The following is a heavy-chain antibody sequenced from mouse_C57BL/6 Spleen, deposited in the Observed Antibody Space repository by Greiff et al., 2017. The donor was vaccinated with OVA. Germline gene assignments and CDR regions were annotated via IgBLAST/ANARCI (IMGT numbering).Heavy chain of an antibody. Sequence: VQRVESGPGLVQPSQSLSITCTVSGFSLTSYGVHWVRQSPGKGLEWLGVIWRGGSTDYNAAFMSRMSITKDNSKSQIFFKMNILQADDTAIYYCALHSSWAMDYWGQGTSVTVSS. CDR1: GFSLTSYG. D-gene: IGHD2-12*01. CDR3: ALHSSWAMDY. J-gene: IGHJ4*01. CDR2: IWRGGST. V-gene: IGHV2-5*01.